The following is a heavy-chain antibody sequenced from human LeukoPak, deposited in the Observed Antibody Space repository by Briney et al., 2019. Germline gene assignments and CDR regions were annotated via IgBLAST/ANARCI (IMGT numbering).Heavy chain of an antibody. J-gene: IGHJ4*02. Sequence: GGSLRLSCAASGFTFSSYAMSWVRQAPGKGLEWVSAISGSGGSTYYADSVEGRFTISRDNSKNTLYLQMNSLRAEDTAVYYCAKDPSSGWYEGWYFDYWGQGTLVTVSS. CDR1: GFTFSSYA. D-gene: IGHD6-19*01. CDR2: ISGSGGST. CDR3: AKDPSSGWYEGWYFDY. V-gene: IGHV3-23*01.